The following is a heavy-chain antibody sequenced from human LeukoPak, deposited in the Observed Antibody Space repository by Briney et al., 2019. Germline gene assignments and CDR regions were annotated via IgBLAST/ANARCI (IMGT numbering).Heavy chain of an antibody. J-gene: IGHJ5*02. Sequence: GGSLRLSCAASGFTFSSYAMSWVRQAPGKGLEWVSAISGSGGSTYYADSVKGRFTISRGNSKNTLYLQMNSLRAEDTAVYYCAKGTSSGWYNWFDPWGQGTLVTVSS. CDR2: ISGSGGST. D-gene: IGHD6-19*01. CDR3: AKGTSSGWYNWFDP. CDR1: GFTFSSYA. V-gene: IGHV3-23*01.